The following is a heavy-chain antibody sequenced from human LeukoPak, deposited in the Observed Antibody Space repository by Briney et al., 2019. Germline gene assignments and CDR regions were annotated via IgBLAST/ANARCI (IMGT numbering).Heavy chain of an antibody. CDR1: GYTFTSYG. CDR2: ISAYNGST. J-gene: IGHJ4*02. Sequence: GASVKVSCKASGYTFTSYGISWVRQAPGQGLEWMGWISAYNGSTNYAQKVQGRVTMTTDTSTSTAYMELRSLRSDDTAVYYCARDPQQLVGATGGGFNFWGQGTLVTVSS. D-gene: IGHD1-26*01. CDR3: ARDPQQLVGATGGGFNF. V-gene: IGHV1-18*01.